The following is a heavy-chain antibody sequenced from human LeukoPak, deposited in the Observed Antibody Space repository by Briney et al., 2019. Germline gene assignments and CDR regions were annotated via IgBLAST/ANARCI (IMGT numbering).Heavy chain of an antibody. CDR3: ARGDALSSGYYYARAFDI. CDR1: GGSVSSGSYY. CDR2: IYYSGST. V-gene: IGHV4-61*01. J-gene: IGHJ3*02. Sequence: SETLSLTCTVSGGSVSSGSYYWSWIRQPPGKGLEWIGYIYYSGSTNYNPSLKSRVTISVDTSKNQFSLKLSSVTAADTAVYYCARGDALSSGYYYARAFDIWGQGTMVTVSS. D-gene: IGHD3-22*01.